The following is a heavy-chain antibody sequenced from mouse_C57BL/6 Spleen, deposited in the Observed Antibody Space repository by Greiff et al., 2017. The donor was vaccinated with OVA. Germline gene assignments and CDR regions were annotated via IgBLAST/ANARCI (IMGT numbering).Heavy chain of an antibody. CDR2: IFPGSGST. D-gene: IGHD1-1*01. CDR1: GYTFTDYY. V-gene: IGHV1-75*01. Sequence: QVQLQQSGPELVKPGASVKISCKASGYTFTDYYINWVKQRPGQGLEWIGWIFPGSGSTYYNEKFKGKATLTVDKSSSTAYMLLSSLTSEDSAVYFCARGIGITTVVRAMDYWGQGTSVTVSS. J-gene: IGHJ4*01. CDR3: ARGIGITTVVRAMDY.